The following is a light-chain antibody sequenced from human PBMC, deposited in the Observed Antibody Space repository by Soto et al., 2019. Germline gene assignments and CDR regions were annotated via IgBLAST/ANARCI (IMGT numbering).Light chain of an antibody. CDR2: AAS. Sequence: DIQVTQPKSSLSASLGDRVTITCLASQGISHYLAWFQQRPGKAPKLLIFAASSLQSGVPSRFSGSRSGPDFTLTISSLQPEDFATYYCQQSYSSLPTFGHGTIVDIK. V-gene: IGKV1-39*01. CDR3: QQSYSSLPT. J-gene: IGKJ1*01. CDR1: QGISHY.